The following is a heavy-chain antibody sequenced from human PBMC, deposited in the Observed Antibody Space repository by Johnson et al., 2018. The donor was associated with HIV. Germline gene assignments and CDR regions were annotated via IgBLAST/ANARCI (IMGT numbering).Heavy chain of an antibody. CDR1: GFTFDDHG. V-gene: IGHV3-20*04. CDR3: ARAGYSYGLGAFDI. CDR2: INWTGGCT. D-gene: IGHD5-18*01. Sequence: VQLVESGGGVVPPGGSLRLSCAASGFTFDDHGMSWVRQAPGKGLAWVSGINWTGGCTGYADSVKGRFTISRDNAKNSLYLQMNSLRAEDTALYYCARAGYSYGLGAFDIWGQGTMVTVSS. J-gene: IGHJ3*02.